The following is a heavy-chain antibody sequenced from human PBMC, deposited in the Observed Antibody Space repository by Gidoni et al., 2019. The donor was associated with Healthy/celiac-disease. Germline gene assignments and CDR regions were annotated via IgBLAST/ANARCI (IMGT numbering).Heavy chain of an antibody. CDR1: GGTFGSYA. D-gene: IGHD3-10*01. J-gene: IGHJ4*02. V-gene: IGHV1-69*01. Sequence: QVQLVQSGAEVKKPGSSVTVSCKASGGTFGSYAISWVRQAPGQGLEWMGGIIPIFGTANYAQKFQGRVTITADESTSTAYMELSSLRSEDTAVYYCASPGGSGTLSLPFDYWGQGTLVTVSS. CDR3: ASPGGSGTLSLPFDY. CDR2: IIPIFGTA.